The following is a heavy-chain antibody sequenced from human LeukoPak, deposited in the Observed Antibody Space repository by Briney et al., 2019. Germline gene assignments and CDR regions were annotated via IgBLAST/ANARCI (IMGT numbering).Heavy chain of an antibody. V-gene: IGHV3-23*01. CDR1: GFTFSSYA. J-gene: IGHJ4*02. Sequence: GGALRLSCAASGFTFSSYAMSWVRQAPGKGLERVSTIRMTDGSTYYADSVKGRFPISRDNSKNTLNLQMNSLRAEDTAVYYCAKGGGITRPYFDYWGQGTLVTVSS. CDR2: IRMTDGST. D-gene: IGHD3-16*01. CDR3: AKGGGITRPYFDY.